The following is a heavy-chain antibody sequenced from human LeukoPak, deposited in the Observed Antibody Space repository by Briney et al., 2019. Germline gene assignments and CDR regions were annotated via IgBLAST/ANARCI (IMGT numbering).Heavy chain of an antibody. CDR2: IWYDGSNK. D-gene: IGHD3-22*01. J-gene: IGHJ4*02. V-gene: IGHV3-33*01. CDR1: GFTFSSYG. Sequence: GGSLRLSCAASGFTFSSYGTHWVRQAPGKGLEWVAVIWYDGSNKYYADSVKGRFTISRDNSKNTLYLQMNSLRAEDTAVYYCARDSKSSGSIDYWGQGTLVTVSS. CDR3: ARDSKSSGSIDY.